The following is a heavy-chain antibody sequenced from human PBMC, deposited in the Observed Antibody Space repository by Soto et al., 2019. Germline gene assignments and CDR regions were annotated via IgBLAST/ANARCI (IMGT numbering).Heavy chain of an antibody. J-gene: IGHJ4*02. CDR1: GYSISSGYY. Sequence: KPSETLSLTCAVSGYSISSGYYWGWLRQPPGKGLEWIGYIYHSGSTYYNPSLKSRVTISVDRSKNQFSLKLSSVTAADTAVYYGARAQDGDYDYWGQGTLVTVSS. V-gene: IGHV4-38-2*01. CDR2: IYHSGST. D-gene: IGHD4-17*01. CDR3: ARAQDGDYDY.